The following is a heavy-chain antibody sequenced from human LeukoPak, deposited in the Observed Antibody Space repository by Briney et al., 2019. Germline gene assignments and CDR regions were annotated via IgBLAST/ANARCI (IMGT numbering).Heavy chain of an antibody. CDR3: ARGSVAGHDALDI. CDR2: IYSGGST. Sequence: PGGSLRLSCAASGFTVSSNYMSWVRQAPGRGLEWVSVIYSGGSTYYADSVKGRFTISRDNSKNTLYLQMNSLRAEDTAVYYCARGSVAGHDALDIWGQGTMVTVSS. D-gene: IGHD6-19*01. J-gene: IGHJ3*02. V-gene: IGHV3-53*01. CDR1: GFTVSSNY.